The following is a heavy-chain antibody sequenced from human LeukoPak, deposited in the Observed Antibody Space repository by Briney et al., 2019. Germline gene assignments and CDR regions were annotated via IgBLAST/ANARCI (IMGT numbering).Heavy chain of an antibody. CDR2: MNPNSGNT. J-gene: IGHJ4*02. D-gene: IGHD5-12*01. CDR1: GYTFTSYD. Sequence: ASVKVSCKASGYTFTSYDINWVRQATGQGLEWMGWMNPNSGNTGYAQKFQGRVTMTRNTSISTACMELSSLRSEDTAVYYCARGRGVRNIVATISDYWGQGTLVTVSS. V-gene: IGHV1-8*01. CDR3: ARGRGVRNIVATISDY.